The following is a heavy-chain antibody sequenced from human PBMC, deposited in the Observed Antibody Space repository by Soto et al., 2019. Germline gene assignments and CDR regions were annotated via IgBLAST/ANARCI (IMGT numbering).Heavy chain of an antibody. D-gene: IGHD2-2*01. CDR1: GYTFTSYG. CDR3: ARAFADIVVVPAAHMDV. V-gene: IGHV1-18*01. J-gene: IGHJ6*03. CDR2: ISAYNGNT. Sequence: ASVKVSCKASGYTFTSYGISWVRQAPGQGLEWMGWISAYNGNTNYAQKLQGRVTMTTDTSTSTAYMELRSLRSDDTAVYYCARAFADIVVVPAAHMDVWGKGTTVTVSS.